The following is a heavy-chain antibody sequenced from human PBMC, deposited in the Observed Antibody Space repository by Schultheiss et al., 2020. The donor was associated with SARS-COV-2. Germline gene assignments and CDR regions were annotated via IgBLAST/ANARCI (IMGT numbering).Heavy chain of an antibody. D-gene: IGHD3-10*01. Sequence: GGSLRLSCAASGFTFSSYAMHWVRQAPGKGLEWVAVISYDGSNKYYADSVKGRFTISRDNSKNTLYLQMNSLRAEDTAVYYCARAVTMVQGVPFDYWGQGTLVTVSS. V-gene: IGHV3-30*04. CDR1: GFTFSSYA. CDR2: ISYDGSNK. J-gene: IGHJ4*02. CDR3: ARAVTMVQGVPFDY.